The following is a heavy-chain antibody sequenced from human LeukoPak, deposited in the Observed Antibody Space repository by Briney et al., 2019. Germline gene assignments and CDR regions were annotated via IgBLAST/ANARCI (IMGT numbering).Heavy chain of an antibody. CDR2: ISSSSSYI. CDR3: ARDYFVQQLVLRYNWFDP. CDR1: GFTFSSYS. D-gene: IGHD6-13*01. V-gene: IGHV3-21*01. Sequence: GGSLRLSCAASGFTFSSYSMNWVRHAPGKGLEWVSSISSSSSYIYYADPVKGRFTISRDNAKNSLYLQMNSLRAEDTAVYYCARDYFVQQLVLRYNWFDPWGQGTLVTVSS. J-gene: IGHJ5*02.